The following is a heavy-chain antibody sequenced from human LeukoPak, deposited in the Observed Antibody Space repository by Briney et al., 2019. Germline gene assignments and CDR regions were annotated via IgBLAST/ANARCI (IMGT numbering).Heavy chain of an antibody. D-gene: IGHD2-21*01. CDR3: ASRHCSGGDCYFAGADPFDH. CDR1: GFTVSSTY. Sequence: RGSLRLSCAASGFTVSSTYMSWVRQAPGKGLEWVSVIYKDGKIYYIDSVKGRFTISRDTSKNTLYLQMNSLRVEDTAVYYCASRHCSGGDCYFAGADPFDHWGQGTLVTVSS. CDR2: IYKDGKI. J-gene: IGHJ4*02. V-gene: IGHV3-53*01.